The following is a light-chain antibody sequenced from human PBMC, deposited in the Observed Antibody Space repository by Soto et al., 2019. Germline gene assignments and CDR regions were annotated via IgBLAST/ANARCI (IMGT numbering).Light chain of an antibody. V-gene: IGKV3-20*01. CDR1: QSVSRNY. J-gene: IGKJ4*01. CDR3: LQHGSSGP. CDR2: GAS. Sequence: ASQSVSRNYLAWYQQKPGQAPRLLMYGASNRATGIPDRFRGSASGTNFSLFASSLEPVDRSVYYCLQHGSSGPIGGGNTVDIK.